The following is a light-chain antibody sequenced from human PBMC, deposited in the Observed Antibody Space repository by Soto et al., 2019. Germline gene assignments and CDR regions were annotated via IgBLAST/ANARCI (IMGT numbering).Light chain of an antibody. CDR3: KQYNSYSQT. CDR2: DAS. Sequence: DIQMTQSPSTLSASVGDRVTITCRATQTISTYLAWYQQKPGKAPKLLIYDASSLESGVPSRFSGSGSGTEFTLTISSLQPDDFATYYCKQYNSYSQTFGQGTNVDIK. J-gene: IGKJ1*01. CDR1: QTISTY. V-gene: IGKV1-5*01.